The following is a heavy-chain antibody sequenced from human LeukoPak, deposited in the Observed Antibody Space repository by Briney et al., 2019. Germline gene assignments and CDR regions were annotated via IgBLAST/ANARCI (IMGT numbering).Heavy chain of an antibody. CDR2: ISSSSSYI. J-gene: IGHJ6*02. CDR1: GFTFSSYS. D-gene: IGHD3-3*01. CDR3: ARGQMDFRRLGMDV. V-gene: IGHV3-21*01. Sequence: GGSLRLSCAASGFTFSSYSMNWVRQAPGKGLEWVSSISSSSSYIYYADSVKGRFTISRDNAKNSLYLQMNSLRAEDTAVYYCARGQMDFRRLGMDVWGQGTTVTVSS.